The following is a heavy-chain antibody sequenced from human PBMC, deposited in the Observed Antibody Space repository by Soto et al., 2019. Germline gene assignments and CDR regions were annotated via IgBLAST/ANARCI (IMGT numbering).Heavy chain of an antibody. J-gene: IGHJ5*02. Sequence: QEQLVQSGAEVKKPGSSVKVSCKASGGLFSSYPISWVRQVPGQGLEWMGGIIPVFQTAYYTQRFQGRVTITADESTNKAYKGLRGLKSGDTAIYYCAGGGSGYTCLNESWGKETLATVPS. V-gene: IGHV1-69*01. D-gene: IGHD3-22*01. CDR1: GGLFSSYP. CDR2: IIPVFQTA. CDR3: AGGGSGYTCLNES.